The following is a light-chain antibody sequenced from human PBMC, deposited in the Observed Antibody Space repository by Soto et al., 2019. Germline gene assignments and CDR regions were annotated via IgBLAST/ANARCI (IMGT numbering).Light chain of an antibody. CDR2: DTN. Sequence: QSVLTQPPSVSAAPGQKVTISCSGGSSNIANNYVAWYQQFPGTAPKLLIYDTNKRLSGIPDRCSGSKSGTSATLDITGLQTGDEADYYCGTWDSSLSSGVFGGGTKVTVL. V-gene: IGLV1-51*01. CDR3: GTWDSSLSSGV. J-gene: IGLJ3*02. CDR1: SSNIANNY.